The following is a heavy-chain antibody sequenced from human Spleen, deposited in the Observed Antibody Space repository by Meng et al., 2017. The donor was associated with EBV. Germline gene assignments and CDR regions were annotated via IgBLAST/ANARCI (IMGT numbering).Heavy chain of an antibody. J-gene: IGHJ4*02. CDR2: ISSRGVNT. V-gene: IGHV3-11*01. CDR3: TRNHGYVAY. CDR1: GLTFNDNY. D-gene: IGHD5-24*01. Sequence: GQWVELGLGLVKPGGSLRVSCAVSGLTFNDNYMSWIRQAPGKGLEWVSYISSRGVNTEYADSVKGRFTISRDNAKNSVYLQMNSLRAEDTAVYYCTRNHGYVAYWGQGALVTVFS.